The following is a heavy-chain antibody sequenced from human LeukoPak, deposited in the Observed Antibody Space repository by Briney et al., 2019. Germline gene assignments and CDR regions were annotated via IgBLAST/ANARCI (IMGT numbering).Heavy chain of an antibody. CDR3: AKDPH. J-gene: IGHJ4*02. CDR1: GFTFSSYT. CDR2: ITTSDGNT. Sequence: GGSLRLSCAASGFTFSSYTMSWVRQAPGKGLEWVSTITTSDGNTYYADSVKGRFTVSRDNSKNTLFLQMNSLRAEDTAVYYCAKDPHWGQGTLVTVS. V-gene: IGHV3-23*01.